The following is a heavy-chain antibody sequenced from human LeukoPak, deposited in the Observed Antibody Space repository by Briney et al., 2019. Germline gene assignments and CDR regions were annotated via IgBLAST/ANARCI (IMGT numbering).Heavy chain of an antibody. D-gene: IGHD2-15*01. Sequence: PSETLSLTCTVSGGSISSYYWSWIRQPPGKGLEWIGYIYYSGSTNYNPSLKSRVTISLDTSKNQFSLNLSSVTAADTAVYYCARVDGSCSGGSCPSGNWFDPWGQGTLVTVSS. CDR3: ARVDGSCSGGSCPSGNWFDP. J-gene: IGHJ5*02. V-gene: IGHV4-59*01. CDR1: GGSISSYY. CDR2: IYYSGST.